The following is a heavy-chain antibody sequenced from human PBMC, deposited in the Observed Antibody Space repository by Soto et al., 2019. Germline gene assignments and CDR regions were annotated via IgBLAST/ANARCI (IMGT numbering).Heavy chain of an antibody. Sequence: ASVKVSCKASGYTFTSYYMHWVRQAPGQGLEWMGIINPSGGSTSYAQKFQGRVTMTRDTSTSTGYMELSSLRSEDTAVYYCARDRSYCSSTSCKIPGTWFDPWGQGTLVTVSS. J-gene: IGHJ5*02. D-gene: IGHD2-2*01. V-gene: IGHV1-46*01. CDR2: INPSGGST. CDR1: GYTFTSYY. CDR3: ARDRSYCSSTSCKIPGTWFDP.